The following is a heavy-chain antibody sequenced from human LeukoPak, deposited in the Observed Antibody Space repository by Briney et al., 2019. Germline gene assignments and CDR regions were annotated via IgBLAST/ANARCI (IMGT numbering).Heavy chain of an antibody. CDR1: GGSISSGGYS. CDR2: IYHSGST. J-gene: IGHJ3*02. CDR3: ARDFGTYYYDSSASSSGSDI. V-gene: IGHV4-30-2*01. Sequence: SETLSLTCAVSGGSISSGGYSWSWIRQPPGKGLEWIGYIYHSGSTYYNPSLKSRVTISVDTSKNRFSLKLSSVTAADAAVYYCARDFGTYYYDSSASSSGSDIWGQGTMVTVSS. D-gene: IGHD3-22*01.